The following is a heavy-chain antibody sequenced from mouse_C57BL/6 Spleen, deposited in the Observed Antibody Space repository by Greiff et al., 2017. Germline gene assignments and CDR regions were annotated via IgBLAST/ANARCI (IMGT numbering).Heavy chain of an antibody. CDR3: TTPFYYDYDDAMDY. CDR2: IDPENGDT. Sequence: EVKLQESGAELVRPGASVKLSCTASGFNIKDDYMHWVKQRPEQGLEWIGWIDPENGDTEYASKFQGKATITADTSSNTAYLQLSSLTSEDTAVYYCTTPFYYDYDDAMDYWGQGTSVTVSS. V-gene: IGHV14-4*01. CDR1: GFNIKDDY. D-gene: IGHD2-4*01. J-gene: IGHJ4*01.